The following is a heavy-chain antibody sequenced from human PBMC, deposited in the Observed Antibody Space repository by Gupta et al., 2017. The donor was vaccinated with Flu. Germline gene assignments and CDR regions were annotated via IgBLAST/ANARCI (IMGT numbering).Heavy chain of an antibody. V-gene: IGHV4-39*01. CDR2: MYYSGNT. J-gene: IGHJ4*02. CDR3: ARHFVGYCSGGTCYDENDY. D-gene: IGHD2-15*01. CDR1: GGSISRNSYY. Sequence: QVQLQESGPGLVKPSETLSLTCIVSGGSISRNSYYWGWIRQPPGKGLEWIGSMYYSGNTYYNPSLKSRVTISVDTSKNQFSLKLSSVTAADTAVYYCARHFVGYCSGGTCYDENDYWGQGTLVTVSS.